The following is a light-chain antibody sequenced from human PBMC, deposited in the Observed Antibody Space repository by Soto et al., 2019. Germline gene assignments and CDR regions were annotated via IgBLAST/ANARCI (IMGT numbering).Light chain of an antibody. CDR3: QQYNSYSGT. CDR1: QSIRSW. CDR2: KAS. Sequence: DIQMTQSPSTLSASVGDRVTITCRASQSIRSWLAWYQQKPGKAPKLLIHKASSLESGVQSRVSGSASGAEFTLNISSRQTDDVATKYCQQYNSYSGTFGQGTKVEIK. J-gene: IGKJ2*02. V-gene: IGKV1-5*03.